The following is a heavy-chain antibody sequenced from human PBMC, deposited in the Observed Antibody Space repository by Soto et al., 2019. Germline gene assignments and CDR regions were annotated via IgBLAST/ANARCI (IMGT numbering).Heavy chain of an antibody. CDR3: TRDASRDSSARGWFDP. D-gene: IGHD6-13*01. Sequence: XGSLRLSCAASGFTFRSFTMNWVRQAPGKGLEWVSTISSNSAYIYYTDALRGRFTISRDNAKNSLHLQMNSLRAEDTAVYYCTRDASRDSSARGWFDPWGPGTLVTVSS. V-gene: IGHV3-21*01. J-gene: IGHJ5*02. CDR2: ISSNSAYI. CDR1: GFTFRSFT.